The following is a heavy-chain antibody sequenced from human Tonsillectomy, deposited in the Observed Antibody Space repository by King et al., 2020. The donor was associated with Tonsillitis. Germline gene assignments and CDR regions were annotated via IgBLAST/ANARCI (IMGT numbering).Heavy chain of an antibody. Sequence: VQLVESGGGLVKPGGSLRLSCAASGFTFSDYYMSWIRQAPGKGLEWVSYISSSSSYTNYADSVKGRFTISRDNAKNSLYLQMNSLRAEDTAVYYWSRASMVRGRTQAPSYYYYYMDVWGKGTTVTVSS. CDR1: GFTFSDYY. CDR3: SRASMVRGRTQAPSYYYYYMDV. CDR2: ISSSSSYT. V-gene: IGHV3-11*05. D-gene: IGHD3-10*01. J-gene: IGHJ6*03.